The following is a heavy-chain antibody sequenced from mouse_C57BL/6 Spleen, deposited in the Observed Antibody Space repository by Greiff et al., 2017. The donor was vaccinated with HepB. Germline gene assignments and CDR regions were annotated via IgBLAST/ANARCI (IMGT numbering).Heavy chain of an antibody. CDR3: ARPPITTVVATDY. Sequence: QVQLQQPGAELVKPGASVKLSCKASGYTFTSYWMHWVKQRPGRGLEWIGRIDPNSGGTKYNEKFKSKATLTADKSSSTAYMELRSLTSEDSAVYFCARPPITTVVATDYWGQGTTLTVSS. V-gene: IGHV1-62-3*01. CDR1: GYTFTSYW. D-gene: IGHD1-1*01. J-gene: IGHJ2*01. CDR2: IDPNSGGT.